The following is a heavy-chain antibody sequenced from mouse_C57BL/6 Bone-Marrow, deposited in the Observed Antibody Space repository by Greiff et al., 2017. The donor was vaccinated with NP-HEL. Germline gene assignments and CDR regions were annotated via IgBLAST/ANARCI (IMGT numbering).Heavy chain of an antibody. V-gene: IGHV10-1*01. J-gene: IGHJ4*01. D-gene: IGHD1-1*01. CDR3: VSGSSNYAMDY. CDR2: IRSKSNNYAT. CDR1: GFSFNTYA. Sequence: EVKLMESGGGLVQPKGSLKLSCAASGFSFNTYAMNWVRQAPGKGLEWVARIRSKSNNYATYYADSVKDRFTISRDDSESMLYLQMNNLKTEDTAMYYCVSGSSNYAMDYWGQGTSVTVSS.